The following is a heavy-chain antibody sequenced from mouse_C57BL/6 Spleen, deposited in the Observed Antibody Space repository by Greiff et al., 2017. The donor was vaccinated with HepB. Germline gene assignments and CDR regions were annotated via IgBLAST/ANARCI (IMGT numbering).Heavy chain of an antibody. V-gene: IGHV5-9-1*02. CDR1: GFTFSSYA. CDR3: TGDKYPYYFDY. CDR2: ISSGGDYI. Sequence: EVKLMESGEGLVKPGGSLKLSCAASGFTFSSYAMSWVRQTPEKRLEWVAYISSGGDYIYYADTVKGRFTISRDNARNTLYLQMSSLKSEDTAMYYCTGDKYPYYFDYWGQGTMLTVSA. J-gene: IGHJ2*01. D-gene: IGHD5-1*01.